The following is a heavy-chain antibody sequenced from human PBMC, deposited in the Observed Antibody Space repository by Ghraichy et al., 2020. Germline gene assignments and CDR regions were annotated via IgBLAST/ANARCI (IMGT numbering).Heavy chain of an antibody. CDR2: IYHSGSS. J-gene: IGHJ3*02. CDR3: ARPNSSGWGDAFDI. CDR1: GFSISSDYY. V-gene: IGHV4-38-2*02. Sequence: SETLSLTCTVSGFSISSDYYWGWIRQPPGKGLEWIGTIYHSGSSYYNPSLKSRVNMSVDTSKNEFSLNLSSVTAADTAVYYCARPNSSGWGDAFDIWGQGTMVTVSS. D-gene: IGHD6-19*01.